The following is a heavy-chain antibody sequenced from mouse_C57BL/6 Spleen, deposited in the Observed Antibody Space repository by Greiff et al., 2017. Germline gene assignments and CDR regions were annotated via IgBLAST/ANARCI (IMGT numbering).Heavy chain of an antibody. CDR1: GYTFTSYW. CDR2: IDPSDSYT. Sequence: VQLQQPGAELVMPGASVKLSCKASGYTFTSYWMHWVKQRPGQGLEWIGEIDPSDSYTNYNQKFKGKSTLTVDKSSSTAYMQLSSLTSEDSAVYYCARSYSNYGDYAMDYWGQGTSVTVSS. V-gene: IGHV1-69*01. D-gene: IGHD2-5*01. J-gene: IGHJ4*01. CDR3: ARSYSNYGDYAMDY.